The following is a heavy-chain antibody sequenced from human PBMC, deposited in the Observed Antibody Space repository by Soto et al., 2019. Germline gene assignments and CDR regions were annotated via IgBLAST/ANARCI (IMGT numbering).Heavy chain of an antibody. CDR2: IVVGSGNT. CDR1: GFTFTSSA. J-gene: IGHJ4*02. Sequence: GASVKVSCEASGFTFTSSALQWVRQARGQRLEWIGWIVVGSGNTNYAQKFQERVTITRDMSTSTAYMELSSLRSEDTAVYYCAADSDYDFWSGIDYWGQGTLVTVSS. CDR3: AADSDYDFWSGIDY. V-gene: IGHV1-58*01. D-gene: IGHD3-3*01.